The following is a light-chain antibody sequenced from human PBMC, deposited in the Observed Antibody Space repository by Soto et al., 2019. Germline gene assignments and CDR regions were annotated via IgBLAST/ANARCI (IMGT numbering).Light chain of an antibody. CDR1: QSINNNF. CDR2: RVS. V-gene: IGKV3-20*01. Sequence: EIVLTQSPGTLSLSPGETATLSCRASQSINNNFLAWYQQRPGQAPRLIIFRVSSRASGIPDRFRGSGSGTDFTLTITRLEPEDFALYFCQQYTNSPRTFGQGTKVEIK. J-gene: IGKJ1*01. CDR3: QQYTNSPRT.